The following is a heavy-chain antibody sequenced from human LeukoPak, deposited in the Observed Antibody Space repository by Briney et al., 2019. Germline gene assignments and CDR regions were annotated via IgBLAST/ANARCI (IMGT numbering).Heavy chain of an antibody. Sequence: ASVKVSCKASGYTFTTYYMHWVRQAPGQGLEWMGILNPSSGSTSYAQRFQGRVTMTRDTSTSTFYMELRSLKSEDTAVYYCARNTETAIPLPYYFDYWGQGTLVTVSS. CDR1: GYTFTTYY. J-gene: IGHJ4*02. D-gene: IGHD2-21*02. V-gene: IGHV1-46*01. CDR3: ARNTETAIPLPYYFDY. CDR2: LNPSSGST.